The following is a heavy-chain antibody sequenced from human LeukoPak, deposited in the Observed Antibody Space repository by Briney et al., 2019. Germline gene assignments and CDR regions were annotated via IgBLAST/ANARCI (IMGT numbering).Heavy chain of an antibody. CDR2: ISYSGTT. V-gene: IGHV4-39*01. CDR1: GGSISSSSYY. D-gene: IGHD3-10*01. Sequence: SETLSPTCTVSGGSISSSSYYWGWIRQPPGKGLEWIGSISYSGTTYYNPSLKSRVTISVDTSKNQFSLKLSSVTAADTAVYYCARHLLLFGDLKYYFDYWGQGTLVTVSS. CDR3: ARHLLLFGDLKYYFDY. J-gene: IGHJ4*02.